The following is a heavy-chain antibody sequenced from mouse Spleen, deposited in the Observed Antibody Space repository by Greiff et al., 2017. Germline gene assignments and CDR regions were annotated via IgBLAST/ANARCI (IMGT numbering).Heavy chain of an antibody. V-gene: IGHV2-9*02. CDR1: GFSLTSYG. CDR2: IWAGGST. CDR3: ARAGLYYGTAWFAY. Sequence: VQGVESGPGLVAPSQSLSITCTVSGFSLTSYGVHWVRQPPGKGLEWLGVIWAGGSTNYNSALMSRLSISKDNSKSQVFLKMNSLQTDDTAMYYCARAGLYYGTAWFAYWGQGTLVTVSA. D-gene: IGHD1-1*01. J-gene: IGHJ3*01.